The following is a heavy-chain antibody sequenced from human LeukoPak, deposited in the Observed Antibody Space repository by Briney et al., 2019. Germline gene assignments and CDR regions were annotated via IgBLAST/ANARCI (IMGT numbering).Heavy chain of an antibody. V-gene: IGHV4-4*07. CDR2: VVPSGST. CDR1: GASIRSYY. D-gene: IGHD6-13*01. Sequence: SETLSLTCTVSGASIRSYYWSSIRQSAGKGLEWIGRVVPSGSTDYNPSLKSRVTMSVDTSKNQFSLKLNSVTAADTAVYYCAKEGAAPGPDFDYWGQGTLVIVSS. J-gene: IGHJ4*02. CDR3: AKEGAAPGPDFDY.